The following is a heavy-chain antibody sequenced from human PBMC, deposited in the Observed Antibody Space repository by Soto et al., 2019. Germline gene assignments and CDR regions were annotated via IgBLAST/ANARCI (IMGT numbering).Heavy chain of an antibody. J-gene: IGHJ6*02. CDR1: GGTFSSYA. Sequence: QVQLVQSGAEVKKPGSSVKVSCKASGGTFSSYAISWVRQAPGQGLEWMGGIIPIFGTANYAQKFQGRVTITADESTSTDYMELSSLRSEDTAVYYCAKHRRYFDWLLPIRYYYGMDVWGQGTTVTVSS. CDR2: IIPIFGTA. V-gene: IGHV1-69*01. CDR3: AKHRRYFDWLLPIRYYYGMDV. D-gene: IGHD3-9*01.